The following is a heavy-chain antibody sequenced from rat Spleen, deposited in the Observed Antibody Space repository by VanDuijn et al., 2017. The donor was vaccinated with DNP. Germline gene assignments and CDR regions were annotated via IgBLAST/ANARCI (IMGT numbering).Heavy chain of an antibody. J-gene: IGHJ2*01. D-gene: IGHD1-12*02. CDR3: ARYDTYYDGSYYPFYFDY. V-gene: IGHV3-1*01. CDR1: GYSITSNY. Sequence: EVQLQESGPGLVKPSQSLSLTCSVTGYSITSNYWGWIRKFPGNKMEWMGYISYSGSTSYNPSLKSRISITRDTSKNQFFLQLNSVTTEDTATYYCARYDTYYDGSYYPFYFDYWGQGVMVTVSS. CDR2: ISYSGST.